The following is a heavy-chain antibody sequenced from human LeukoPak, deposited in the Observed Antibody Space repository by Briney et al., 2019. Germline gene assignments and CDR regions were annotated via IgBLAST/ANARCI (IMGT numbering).Heavy chain of an antibody. V-gene: IGHV4-34*01. Sequence: SETLSLTCAVYGGSFSGYYWSWIRQPPGKGLEWIGEINHSGSTNYNPSLKSRVTISVDTSKDQFSLKLSSVTAADTAVYYCARFSRGSWYYAYYYFDYWGQGTLVTASS. CDR2: INHSGST. CDR1: GGSFSGYY. J-gene: IGHJ4*02. CDR3: ARFSRGSWYYAYYYFDY. D-gene: IGHD6-13*01.